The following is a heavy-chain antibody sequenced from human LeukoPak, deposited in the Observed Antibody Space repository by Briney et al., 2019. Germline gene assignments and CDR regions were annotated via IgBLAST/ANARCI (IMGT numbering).Heavy chain of an antibody. CDR2: ISSSSSYI. V-gene: IGHV3-21*01. CDR3: ARLGIVVVPADPSNNWFDP. Sequence: PGGSLRLSCAASGFTFSSYSMKWVRQAPGKGLEWVSSISSSSSYIYYADSVKGRFTISRDNAKNSLYLQMNSLRAEDTAVYYCARLGIVVVPADPSNNWFDPWGQGTLVTVSS. J-gene: IGHJ5*02. D-gene: IGHD2-2*03. CDR1: GFTFSSYS.